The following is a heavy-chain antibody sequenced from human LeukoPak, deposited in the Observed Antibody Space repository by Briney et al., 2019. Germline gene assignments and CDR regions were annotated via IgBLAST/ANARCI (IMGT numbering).Heavy chain of an antibody. D-gene: IGHD3-10*01. Sequence: PSETLSLTCTVSGGSITSSTYYWGWIRQPPGKGLEWIGSIYYTGSTYYNPSLKSRVTISIDTSKNQFSLNLTSVTAADTAVYFCARDKIVRAARDAFDIWGQGTMVTVSS. CDR1: GGSITSSTYY. J-gene: IGHJ3*02. CDR3: ARDKIVRAARDAFDI. V-gene: IGHV4-39*07. CDR2: IYYTGST.